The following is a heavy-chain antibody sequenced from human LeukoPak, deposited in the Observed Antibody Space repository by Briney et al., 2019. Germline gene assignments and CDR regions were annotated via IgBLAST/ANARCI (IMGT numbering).Heavy chain of an antibody. J-gene: IGHJ4*02. Sequence: SETLSLTCTVSGGPITSYYWSWIRQPAGRGLEWIGRIYTSGSTNYNPSLKSRVTMSIHTSRNQFSLKLSSVTAADTAVYYCARGMGFLGYYFDYWGQGTLVTVSS. CDR1: GGPITSYY. D-gene: IGHD1-26*01. CDR2: IYTSGST. CDR3: ARGMGFLGYYFDY. V-gene: IGHV4-4*07.